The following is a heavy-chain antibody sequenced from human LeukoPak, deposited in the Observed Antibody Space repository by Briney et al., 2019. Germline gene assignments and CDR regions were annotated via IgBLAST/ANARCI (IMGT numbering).Heavy chain of an antibody. D-gene: IGHD6-13*01. Sequence: GGSLRLSCAASGFTFGSYGMGWVRQAPGKGLEWVSTISGSGGTTYYADSVKGRFTISRDNSKNTLYLQMNSLRAEDTAVYYCARVRQQGAAEYFQHWGQGTLVTVSS. CDR1: GFTFGSYG. V-gene: IGHV3-23*01. CDR3: ARVRQQGAAEYFQH. J-gene: IGHJ1*01. CDR2: ISGSGGTT.